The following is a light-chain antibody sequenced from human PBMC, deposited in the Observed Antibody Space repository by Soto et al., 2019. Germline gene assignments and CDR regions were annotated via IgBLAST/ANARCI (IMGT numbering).Light chain of an antibody. Sequence: QSVLTQPRSVSGSPGQSVTISCTGTSSDVGGYNYVSWYQQHPGKAPKLLIYEVNNRPSGISNRFSGSKSGNTASLTISGLQAEDEADYYCISYASRDTLLWVFGGGTKLTVL. J-gene: IGLJ3*02. CDR2: EVN. V-gene: IGLV2-11*01. CDR1: SSDVGGYNY. CDR3: ISYASRDTLLWV.